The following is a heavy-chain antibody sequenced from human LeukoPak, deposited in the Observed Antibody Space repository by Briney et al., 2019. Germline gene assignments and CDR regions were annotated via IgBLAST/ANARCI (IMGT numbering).Heavy chain of an antibody. J-gene: IGHJ4*02. CDR2: INHSGST. CDR1: GGSFSGYY. Sequence: SETLSLTCAVYGGSFSGYYWSWIRQPPGKGLEWIGEINHSGSTNYNPSLKSRVTISVDTSKNQFSLKLSSVTAADTAVYYCARVPGIAAAGIDYWGQGTLVTVSS. CDR3: ARVPGIAAAGIDY. V-gene: IGHV4-34*01. D-gene: IGHD6-13*01.